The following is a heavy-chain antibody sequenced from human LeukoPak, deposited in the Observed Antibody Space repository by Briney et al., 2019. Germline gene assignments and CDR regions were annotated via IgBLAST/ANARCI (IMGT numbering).Heavy chain of an antibody. CDR3: AKTYSSSWSYRHYYYYGMDV. D-gene: IGHD6-13*01. CDR2: ISYDGSNK. CDR1: GFTFSSYG. Sequence: GGSLRLSCAASGFTFSSYGMHWVRQAPGKGLEWVAVISYDGSNKYYADSVKGRFTISRDNSKNTLYLQMNSLRAEDTAVYYCAKTYSSSWSYRHYYYYGMDVWGQGTTVTVSS. J-gene: IGHJ6*02. V-gene: IGHV3-30*18.